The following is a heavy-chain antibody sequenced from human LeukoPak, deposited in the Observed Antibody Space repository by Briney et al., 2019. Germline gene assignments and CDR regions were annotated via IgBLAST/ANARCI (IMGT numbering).Heavy chain of an antibody. Sequence: GGSLRLSCAASGFTFSDYYMSWIRQAPGKGLEWVSYISSSGSTIYYADSVKGRFTISRDNAKNSLYLQMNSLRAEDTAVYYCARAYNVLRFLEWLSDAFDIWGQGTMVTVSS. V-gene: IGHV3-11*04. J-gene: IGHJ3*02. CDR1: GFTFSDYY. D-gene: IGHD3-3*01. CDR2: ISSSGSTI. CDR3: ARAYNVLRFLEWLSDAFDI.